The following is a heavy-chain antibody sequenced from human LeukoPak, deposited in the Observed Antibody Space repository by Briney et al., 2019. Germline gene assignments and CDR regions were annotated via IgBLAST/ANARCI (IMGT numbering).Heavy chain of an antibody. CDR1: GGSISGYY. Sequence: SETLSLTCAVYGGSISGYYWSWIRQPLRNGLEWIGEINHSGSTNYNPSLKSRVTISVDTSKNQFSLKLSSVTAADTAVYYCARGPYSSRHFDYWGQGTLVTVSS. J-gene: IGHJ4*02. CDR2: INHSGST. D-gene: IGHD6-13*01. V-gene: IGHV4-34*01. CDR3: ARGPYSSRHFDY.